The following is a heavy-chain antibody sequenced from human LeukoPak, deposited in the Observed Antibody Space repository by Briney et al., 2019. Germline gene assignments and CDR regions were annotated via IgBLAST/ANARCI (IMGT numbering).Heavy chain of an antibody. D-gene: IGHD5/OR15-5a*01. CDR2: INPNSGGT. CDR3: ARVVYEPVWNFDY. Sequence: ASVKVSCKASGYTFTGYYMHWVRQAPGQGLEWMGWINPNSGGTNYAQKFQGRVTMTRDTSISTAYMELSRLRSDDTAVYYCARVVYEPVWNFDYWGQGTPVTVSS. CDR1: GYTFTGYY. V-gene: IGHV1-2*02. J-gene: IGHJ4*02.